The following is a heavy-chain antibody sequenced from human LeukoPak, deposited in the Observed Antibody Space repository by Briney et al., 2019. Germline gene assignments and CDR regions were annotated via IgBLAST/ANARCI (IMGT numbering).Heavy chain of an antibody. V-gene: IGHV3-23*01. D-gene: IGHD3-9*01. CDR1: GFTFSSYA. CDR3: EKAGLQYFDWSHFDY. CDR2: ISGSGGST. J-gene: IGHJ4*02. Sequence: GGSLRLSCAASGFTFSSYAMSWVRQAPGKGLEWVSAISGSGGSTYYADSVKGRFTISRDNSKNTLYLQMNSLRAEDMAVYYCEKAGLQYFDWSHFDYGGQGPLVTVSS.